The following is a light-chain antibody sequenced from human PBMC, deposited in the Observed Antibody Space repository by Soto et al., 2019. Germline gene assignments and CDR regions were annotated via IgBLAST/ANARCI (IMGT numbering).Light chain of an antibody. J-gene: IGKJ4*01. V-gene: IGKV3-15*01. CDR1: QSVSSN. CDR2: GAS. CDR3: QQYNKWPRT. Sequence: EIVVTQSPATLSVSTGERATLSCMASQSVSSNLAWYQQKPGQAPRLLIYGASTRATGIPARFSGSGSGTEFTLTISSLQSEDFEVYYCQQYNKWPRTFGGGNKVEI.